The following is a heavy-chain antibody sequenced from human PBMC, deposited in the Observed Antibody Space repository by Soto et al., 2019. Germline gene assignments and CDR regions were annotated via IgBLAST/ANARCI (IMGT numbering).Heavy chain of an antibody. V-gene: IGHV3-30-3*01. CDR3: ATQISISWYENWFDP. CDR2: ISYDASNK. J-gene: IGHJ5*02. Sequence: GGSLRLSCAASGFTFSSCAMGWVRQAPGKGLEWVSDISYDASNKYYADSVKGRFTISRDNSKNTLYLQMNSLRAEDTAVYYCATQISISWYENWFDPWGQGTLVTVSS. D-gene: IGHD6-13*01. CDR1: GFTFSSCA.